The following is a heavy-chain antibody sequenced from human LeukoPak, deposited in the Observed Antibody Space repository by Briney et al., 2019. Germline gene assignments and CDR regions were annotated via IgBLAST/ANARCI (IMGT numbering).Heavy chain of an antibody. V-gene: IGHV4-30-4*07. D-gene: IGHD3-22*01. Sequence: SETLSLTCAVSGGSISSGGYSYNWIRQPPGKGLEWIGYIYNSGSTSYNPSLKSRVTISVDTSKNQFSLKLSSVTAADTAVYYCARVGFYDSSGYYFRGFDYWGQGTLVTVSS. CDR3: ARVGFYDSSGYYFRGFDY. J-gene: IGHJ4*02. CDR1: GGSISSGGYS. CDR2: IYNSGST.